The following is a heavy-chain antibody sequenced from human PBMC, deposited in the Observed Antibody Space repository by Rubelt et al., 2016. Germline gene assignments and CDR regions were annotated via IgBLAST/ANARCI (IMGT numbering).Heavy chain of an antibody. Sequence: EVQLVESGGGLVKPGGSLRLSCAASGFTFSSYSMNWVRQAPGKGLEWVSSISSSSSYIYYADSVKGRFTLSRDNAKNSLYLQMNSLRAEDTAGYYCARDGSIAAAASFDYWGQGTLVTVSS. CDR2: ISSSSSYI. D-gene: IGHD6-13*01. J-gene: IGHJ4*02. CDR1: GFTFSSYS. V-gene: IGHV3-21*01. CDR3: ARDGSIAAAASFDY.